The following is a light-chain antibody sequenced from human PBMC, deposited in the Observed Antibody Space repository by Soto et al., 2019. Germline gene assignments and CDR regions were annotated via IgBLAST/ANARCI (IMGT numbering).Light chain of an antibody. J-gene: IGKJ1*01. Sequence: EIVLTQTPGTLSLSPGQRATLSCRASQSVSNNYLAWYQQKPGQAPRLLIYAASNRATGIQDRFSGSGSGTEFTLTIRRLEPEDFAVYYCQQYGSSGTCGQGTKVDI. V-gene: IGKV3-20*01. CDR2: AAS. CDR3: QQYGSSGT. CDR1: QSVSNNY.